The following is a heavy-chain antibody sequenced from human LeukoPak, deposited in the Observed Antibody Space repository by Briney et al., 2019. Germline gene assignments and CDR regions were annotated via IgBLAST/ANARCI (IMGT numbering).Heavy chain of an antibody. V-gene: IGHV3-23*01. CDR2: ISGIGSST. CDR1: GFTFSSYG. CDR3: AKGIYPGPPDDFDI. J-gene: IGHJ3*02. Sequence: GGSLRLSCAASGFTFSSYGMSWVRQAPGKGLEGGSGISGIGSSTYYADSVKGRFTISRDNSKNNMYLPMHSLRAEDTAVYYCAKGIYPGPPDDFDIWGQGTMVTVSS. D-gene: IGHD2-2*02.